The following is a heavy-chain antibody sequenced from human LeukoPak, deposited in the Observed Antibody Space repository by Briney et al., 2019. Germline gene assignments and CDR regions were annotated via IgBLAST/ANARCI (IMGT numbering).Heavy chain of an antibody. Sequence: KAGGSLRLSCAASGFTFSSYSMNWVRQAPGKGLEWVSSVSSSSSYIYYADSVKGRFTISRDNAKNSLYLQMNSLRAEDTAVYYCARDSPYRGWYGLLNYWGQGTLVTVSS. D-gene: IGHD6-19*01. J-gene: IGHJ4*02. CDR3: ARDSPYRGWYGLLNY. CDR1: GFTFSSYS. CDR2: VSSSSSYI. V-gene: IGHV3-21*01.